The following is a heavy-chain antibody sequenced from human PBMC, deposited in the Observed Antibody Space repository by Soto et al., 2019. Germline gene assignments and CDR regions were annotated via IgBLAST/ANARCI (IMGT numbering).Heavy chain of an antibody. V-gene: IGHV3-7*03. J-gene: IGHJ6*02. CDR2: IKHDGSEK. CDR1: VLPLSKYW. D-gene: IGHD6-19*01. Sequence: GVSLRLSCANSVLPLSKYWMTWVRQAPGKGLEWVATIKHDGSEKSNLDSVGGRFTISRDNAKNSLSLQMNSLRVEDTAVYFCASVPGSPGYHGLDVWGQGTTVTVSS. CDR3: ASVPGSPGYHGLDV.